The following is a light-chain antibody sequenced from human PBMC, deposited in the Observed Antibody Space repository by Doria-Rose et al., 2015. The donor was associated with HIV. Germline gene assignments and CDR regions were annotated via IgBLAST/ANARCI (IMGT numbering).Light chain of an antibody. CDR2: EGS. J-gene: IGKJ1*01. CDR1: QSFSSTY. V-gene: IGKV3-20*01. Sequence: TQSPGTLSLSPGERATLSCRASQSFSSTYLAWYQQKPGQAPSLLIYEGSTRPTGIPDRLSASGSGTDFTLTINRLEPEDFALYYCHQYGTSWTFGQGTKVEI. CDR3: HQYGTSWT.